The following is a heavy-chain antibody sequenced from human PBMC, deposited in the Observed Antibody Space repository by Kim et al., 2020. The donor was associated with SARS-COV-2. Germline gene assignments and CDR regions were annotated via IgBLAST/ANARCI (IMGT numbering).Heavy chain of an antibody. V-gene: IGHV3-72*01. J-gene: IGHJ5*02. D-gene: IGHD3-16*01. Sequence: GGSLRLSCAASGFIVSDYYIEWVRQAPGKGLEWVGCSRDKAQSHSTEYAASVRGRFIISRDDSQNSLYLQMNSLKSEDTAVYYCVRDVSGSNKWRYDLWGQGTRVTVSS. CDR1: GFIVSDYY. CDR2: SRDKAQSHST. CDR3: VRDVSGSNKWRYDL.